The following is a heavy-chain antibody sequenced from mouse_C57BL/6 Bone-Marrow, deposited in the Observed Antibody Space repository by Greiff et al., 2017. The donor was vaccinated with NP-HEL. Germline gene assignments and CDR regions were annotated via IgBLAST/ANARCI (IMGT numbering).Heavy chain of an antibody. D-gene: IGHD1-1*01. J-gene: IGHJ4*01. CDR2: FYPGSGSI. CDR1: GYTFTEYT. V-gene: IGHV1-62-2*01. Sequence: QVQLKQSGAELVKPGASVKLSCKASGYTFTEYTIHWVKQRSGQGLEWIGWFYPGSGSIKYNEKFKDKATLTADKSSSTVYMELSRLTSEDSAVYFCARHEEDYGSTRYAMDYWGQGTSVTVSS. CDR3: ARHEEDYGSTRYAMDY.